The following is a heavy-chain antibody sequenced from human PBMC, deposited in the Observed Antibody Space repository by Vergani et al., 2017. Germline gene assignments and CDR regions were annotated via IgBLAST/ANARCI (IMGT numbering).Heavy chain of an antibody. J-gene: IGHJ5*02. Sequence: EVELVESGGGLVQPGGSLRLSCAASGFTFNEYWMHWARQVPGKGLVWVSGMNGDGDTISYADSVKGRFTISRDNAKNTLFLQMNSLRAEDTAVYYCARARKFRVGVVWENWFDTWGQETLVTVSS. CDR3: ARARKFRVGVVWENWFDT. CDR1: GFTFNEYW. V-gene: IGHV3-74*01. CDR2: MNGDGDTI. D-gene: IGHD3-3*01.